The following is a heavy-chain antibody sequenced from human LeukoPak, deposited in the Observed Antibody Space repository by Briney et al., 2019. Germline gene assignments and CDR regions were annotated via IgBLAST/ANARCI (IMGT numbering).Heavy chain of an antibody. D-gene: IGHD4-17*01. J-gene: IGHJ3*02. CDR1: GGSICSYY. CDR2: IYYSGST. V-gene: IGHV4-59*08. Sequence: SETLSLTCTVSGGSICSYYWSWIRQPPGKGLEWIGYIYYSGSTNYNPSLKSRVTISVDTSKNQFSLKLSSVTAADTAVYYCARNPTTGDYVVDAFDIWGQGTMVTASS. CDR3: ARNPTTGDYVVDAFDI.